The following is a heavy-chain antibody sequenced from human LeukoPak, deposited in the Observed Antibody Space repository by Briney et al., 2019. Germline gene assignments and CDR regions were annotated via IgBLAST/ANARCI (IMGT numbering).Heavy chain of an antibody. J-gene: IGHJ6*02. CDR1: GGSISSYY. CDR3: ARGGYYYGSGSYNDYYYGMDV. Sequence: SETLSLTCTVSGGSISSYYWSWIRQPLGKGLEWIGYIYYSGSTNYNPSLKSRVTISVDTSKNQFSLKLSSVTAADTAVYYCARGGYYYGSGSYNDYYYGMDVWGQGTTVTVSS. D-gene: IGHD3-10*01. CDR2: IYYSGST. V-gene: IGHV4-59*01.